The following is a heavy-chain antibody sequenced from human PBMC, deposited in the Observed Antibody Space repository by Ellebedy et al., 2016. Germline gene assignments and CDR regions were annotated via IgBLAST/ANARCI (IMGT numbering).Heavy chain of an antibody. D-gene: IGHD1-1*01. Sequence: SGPTLVKPRQTLTLTCTFSGFSLDTGAVVAGWVRQPPGKALEWLSFIYGNGDERYRPSLRSRLSISKDTSKNQVVLTMTNMDPVDTATYYCAHKRGGGVRQHEIDFWGQGILVTVSS. CDR3: AHKRGGGVRQHEIDF. J-gene: IGHJ4*02. CDR2: IYGNGDE. V-gene: IGHV2-5*01. CDR1: GFSLDTGAVV.